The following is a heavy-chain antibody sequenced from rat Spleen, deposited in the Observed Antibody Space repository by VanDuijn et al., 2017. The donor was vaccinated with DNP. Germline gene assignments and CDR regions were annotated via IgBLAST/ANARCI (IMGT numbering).Heavy chain of an antibody. CDR1: GFSLTSYT. V-gene: IGHV2-6*01. CDR3: TRVLYNGYQRHYWSFDF. CDR2: ISSGGST. Sequence: QVQLKESGPGLVQPSQTLSLTCTVSGFSLTSYTVSWVRQPPGKGLEWIAAISSGGSTDYNSALKSRLSISRDTSLSQVFLKMNSLQTEDTAIYFCTRVLYNGYQRHYWSFDFWGPGTMVTVSS. D-gene: IGHD1-6*01. J-gene: IGHJ1*01.